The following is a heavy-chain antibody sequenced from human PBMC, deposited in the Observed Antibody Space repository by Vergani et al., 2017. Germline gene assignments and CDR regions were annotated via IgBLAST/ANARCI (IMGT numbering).Heavy chain of an antibody. J-gene: IGHJ6*02. Sequence: QVQLQESGPGLVKPSGTLSLTCAVSGVSISSSNWWIWVRQPPAKGLEWIGEIYHSGSTNYNPSLKSRVTISVDKSKNQFSLKLSTVTAADTAVYYCSRFLTGTTIYYYYGMDVWGQGTTVTVSS. CDR2: IYHSGST. D-gene: IGHD1-20*01. CDR1: GVSISSSNW. CDR3: SRFLTGTTIYYYYGMDV. V-gene: IGHV4-4*02.